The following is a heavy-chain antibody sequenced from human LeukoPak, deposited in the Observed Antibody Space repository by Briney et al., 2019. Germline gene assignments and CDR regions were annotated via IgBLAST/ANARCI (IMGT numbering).Heavy chain of an antibody. J-gene: IGHJ4*02. CDR2: ISYDGSNK. CDR3: AKARGRMVAVFDY. D-gene: IGHD4/OR15-4a*01. CDR1: GFTFSSYG. Sequence: PGGSLRLSCAASGFTFSSYGMHWVRQAPGKGLEWVAVISYDGSNKYYADSVKGRSTISRDNSKNTLYLQMNSLRAEDTAVYYCAKARGRMVAVFDYWGQGTLVTVSS. V-gene: IGHV3-30*18.